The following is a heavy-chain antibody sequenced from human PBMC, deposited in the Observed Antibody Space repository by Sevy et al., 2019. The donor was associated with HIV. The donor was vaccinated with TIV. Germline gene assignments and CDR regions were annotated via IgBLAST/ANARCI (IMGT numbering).Heavy chain of an antibody. D-gene: IGHD2-8*01. V-gene: IGHV3-11*06. CDR3: ARDRDCTSTSCYHWFDP. CDR2: TRGSSPYV. J-gene: IGHJ5*02. Sequence: GGSLRLSCSASGFTFSDYYMAWIRQAPGKGLEWLAYTRGSSPYVKYADSVKGRFTISRDNAKNSLFLQMDSLRVEDTAIYYCARDRDCTSTSCYHWFDPWSQGTLVTVSS. CDR1: GFTFSDYY.